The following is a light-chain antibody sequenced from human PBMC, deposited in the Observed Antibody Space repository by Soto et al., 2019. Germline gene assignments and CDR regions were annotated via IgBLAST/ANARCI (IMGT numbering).Light chain of an antibody. Sequence: EIVLTQSPATLSLSPGERATLSCRASQSVSSYLAWYQQKPGQAPRLLIYDASNRATGIPARFSGSGSGTDFTLTISSLEPEDFAVYYCQQRSNWPSWTSGQGTKVDIK. CDR1: QSVSSY. CDR3: QQRSNWPSWT. J-gene: IGKJ1*01. CDR2: DAS. V-gene: IGKV3-11*01.